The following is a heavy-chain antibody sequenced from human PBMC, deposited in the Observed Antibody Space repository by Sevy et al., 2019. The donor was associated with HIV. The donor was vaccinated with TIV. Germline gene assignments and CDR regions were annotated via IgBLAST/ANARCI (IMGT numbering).Heavy chain of an antibody. Sequence: TESLSLTCTVSGGSISSSSYYWGWIRQPPGNGLEWIGSIYYSGSTYYNPSLKSRVTISVDTSKNQFSLKLSSVTAADTAVYYCARRGYCGGDRMDDYWGQGTLVVVSS. CDR3: ARRGYCGGDRMDDY. CDR1: GGSISSSSYY. CDR2: IYYSGST. J-gene: IGHJ4*02. D-gene: IGHD2-21*02. V-gene: IGHV4-39*01.